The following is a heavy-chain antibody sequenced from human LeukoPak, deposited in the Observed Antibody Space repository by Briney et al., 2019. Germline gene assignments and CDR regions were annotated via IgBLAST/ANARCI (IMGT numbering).Heavy chain of an antibody. D-gene: IGHD6-13*01. V-gene: IGHV5-51*01. CDR2: IYPGDSDT. CDR1: GYSFSSYW. CDR3: ARHEGGIAAAGMDDAFDI. J-gene: IGHJ3*02. Sequence: NLGESLKISCKGSGYSFSSYWIGWVRQMPGKGLEWMGIIYPGDSDTRYSPSFQGQVTISADKSISTAYLQWSSLKASDTAMYYCARHEGGIAAAGMDDAFDIWGQGTMVTVSS.